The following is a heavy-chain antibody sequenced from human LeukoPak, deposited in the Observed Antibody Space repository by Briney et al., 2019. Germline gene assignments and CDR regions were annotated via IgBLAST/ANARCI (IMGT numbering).Heavy chain of an antibody. D-gene: IGHD1-26*01. CDR2: ISSSSSYI. CDR3: AKKTHSGSYYSVSYFDY. Sequence: GSLRLSCAASGFTFSSYSMNWVRQAPGKGLEWVSSISSSSSYIYYADSVKGRFTISRDNAKNSLYLQMNSLRAEDTALYYCAKKTHSGSYYSVSYFDYWGQGTLVTVSS. CDR1: GFTFSSYS. J-gene: IGHJ4*02. V-gene: IGHV3-21*04.